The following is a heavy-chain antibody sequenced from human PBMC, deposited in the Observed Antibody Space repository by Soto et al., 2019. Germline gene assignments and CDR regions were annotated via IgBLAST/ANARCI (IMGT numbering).Heavy chain of an antibody. J-gene: IGHJ6*02. CDR3: ARVRRRFLEWRHYGMDV. Sequence: SETLALTCTVSGRSISSTSYYWGWIRQPPGKGLEWIGSIYNSGATHYNLSLNSPVTISVDTSKTQFSLKLSSVTAADRAVYYCARVRRRFLEWRHYGMDVWGQGTTVTVSS. D-gene: IGHD3-3*01. V-gene: IGHV4-39*07. CDR2: IYNSGAT. CDR1: GRSISSTSYY.